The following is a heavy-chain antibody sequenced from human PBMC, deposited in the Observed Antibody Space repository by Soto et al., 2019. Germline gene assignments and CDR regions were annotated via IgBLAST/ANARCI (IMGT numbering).Heavy chain of an antibody. Sequence: GGSLRLSCTASGFTFGDYAMSWFRQAPGKGLEWVGFIRSKAYGGTTEYAASVKGRFTISRDDSKSIAYLQMNSLKTEDTAVYYCTRVGTIFGVVIIFDYWGQGTLVTVSS. D-gene: IGHD3-3*01. CDR1: GFTFGDYA. CDR2: IRSKAYGGTT. J-gene: IGHJ4*02. CDR3: TRVGTIFGVVIIFDY. V-gene: IGHV3-49*03.